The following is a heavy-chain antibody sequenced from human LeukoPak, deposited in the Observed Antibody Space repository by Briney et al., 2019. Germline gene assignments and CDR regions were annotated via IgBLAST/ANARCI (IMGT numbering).Heavy chain of an antibody. J-gene: IGHJ2*01. CDR1: GFTFSSYS. CDR2: ISSSSSYI. Sequence: PGGSLRLSCAASGFTFSSYSMNWVRQAPGKGLEWVSSISSSSSYIYYADSVKGRFTISRDNAKNSLYLQMNSLRAEDTAVYYCAREYCCGGSCYSRPYWYFDLWGRGTLVTVSS. V-gene: IGHV3-21*01. CDR3: AREYCCGGSCYSRPYWYFDL. D-gene: IGHD2-15*01.